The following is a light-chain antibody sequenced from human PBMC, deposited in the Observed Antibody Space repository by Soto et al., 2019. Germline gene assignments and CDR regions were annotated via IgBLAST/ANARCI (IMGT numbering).Light chain of an antibody. CDR3: QQSYILPRT. Sequence: DIQMTQSPSSLSAAVGDRVTITCRASQSISSYLNWYQQKPGKAPKLLIYAASSLQSGVPSRFSGSGSGKDFTLTISRLQPEDFANSCCQQSYILPRTFGQGTKVEIK. J-gene: IGKJ1*01. V-gene: IGKV1-39*01. CDR2: AAS. CDR1: QSISSY.